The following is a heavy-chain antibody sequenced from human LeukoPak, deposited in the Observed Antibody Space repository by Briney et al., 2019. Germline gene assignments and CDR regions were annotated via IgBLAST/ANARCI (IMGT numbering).Heavy chain of an antibody. V-gene: IGHV3-21*01. J-gene: IGHJ4*02. CDR2: ISSSSSYI. Sequence: GGSLRLSCAAPGFTFSSYSMNWVRQAPGRGLEWVSSISSSSSYIYYADSVKGRFTISRDNAKNSLYLQMNSLRAEDTAVYYCAREGAGRNTIFGVVRFFDYWGQGTLVTVSS. D-gene: IGHD3-3*01. CDR1: GFTFSSYS. CDR3: AREGAGRNTIFGVVRFFDY.